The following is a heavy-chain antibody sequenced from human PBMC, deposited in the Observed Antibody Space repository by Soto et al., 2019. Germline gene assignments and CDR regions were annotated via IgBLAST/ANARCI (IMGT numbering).Heavy chain of an antibody. CDR3: AKPYCTNGVCYVVHYYGMDV. D-gene: IGHD2-8*01. V-gene: IGHV3-23*01. Sequence: GGSLRLSCAASGFTFSSYAMSWVRQAPGKGLEWVSAISGSGGSTYYADSVKGRFTISRDNSKNTLYLQMNSLRAEDTAVYYCAKPYCTNGVCYVVHYYGMDVWGQGTTVTVSS. J-gene: IGHJ6*02. CDR1: GFTFSSYA. CDR2: ISGSGGST.